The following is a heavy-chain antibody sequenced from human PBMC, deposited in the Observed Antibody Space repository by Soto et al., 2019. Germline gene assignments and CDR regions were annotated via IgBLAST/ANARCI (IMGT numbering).Heavy chain of an antibody. D-gene: IGHD3-9*01. CDR2: IFATSTTI. J-gene: IGHJ4*02. Sequence: GGSLRLSCVASGFTFSSYSMVWVRQAPGKGLEWISYIFATSTTIYYAESVKGRFTDSRDNTQNLLFMLMNSLRAEDTAIYYCARDKDWAFDYWGQGT. CDR1: GFTFSSYS. CDR3: ARDKDWAFDY. V-gene: IGHV3-48*04.